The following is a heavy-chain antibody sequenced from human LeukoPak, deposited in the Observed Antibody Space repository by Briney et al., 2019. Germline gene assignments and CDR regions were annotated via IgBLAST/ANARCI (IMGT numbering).Heavy chain of an antibody. CDR3: ASSGYSSGWYLDYYYGMDV. CDR2: IYYSGST. CDR1: GGSISPYF. D-gene: IGHD6-19*01. V-gene: IGHV4-59*01. Sequence: SETLSLTCTVSGGSISPYFWSWIRQPPGKGLEWIGYIYYSGSTNYNPSLKSRVTISVDTSKNQFSLKLSSVTAADTAVYYCASSGYSSGWYLDYYYGMDVWGQGTTVTVSS. J-gene: IGHJ6*02.